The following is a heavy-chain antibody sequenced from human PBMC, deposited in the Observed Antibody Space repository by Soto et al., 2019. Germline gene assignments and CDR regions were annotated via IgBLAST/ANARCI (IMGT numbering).Heavy chain of an antibody. D-gene: IGHD3-9*01. V-gene: IGHV3-23*01. CDR3: AREMWGWGYDIFGVDISFDH. J-gene: IGHJ4*02. CDR2: ISNIGGQT. CDR1: GFTFEDYA. Sequence: EVQLLQSGGGLVQPGGSLRLSCGVSGFTFEDYAMNWVRRAPGKGLEWGSSISNIGGQTYYADSVKGRFTISRDMSKKTVHLRMNNLRADDTGVYFCAREMWGWGYDIFGVDISFDHWGQGTPVTVSS.